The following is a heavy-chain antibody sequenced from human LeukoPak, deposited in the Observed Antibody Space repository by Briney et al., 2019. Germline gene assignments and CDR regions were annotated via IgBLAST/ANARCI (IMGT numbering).Heavy chain of an antibody. CDR3: AKAHWNDLGVLHYNYYMDV. CDR1: GFTFSSYG. CDR2: IRYDGSNK. J-gene: IGHJ6*03. V-gene: IGHV3-30*02. Sequence: GGCLRLSCAASGFTFSSYGMHWVRQAAGKGLEWVAFIRYDGSNKYYADSVKGRFTISRDNSKNTLYMQMNSLRAEDTAVYYCAKAHWNDLGVLHYNYYMDVWGKGTTVTVSS. D-gene: IGHD1-1*01.